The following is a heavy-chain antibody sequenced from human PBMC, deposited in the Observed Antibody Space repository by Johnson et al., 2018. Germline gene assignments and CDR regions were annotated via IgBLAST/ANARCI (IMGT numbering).Heavy chain of an antibody. V-gene: IGHV4-59*12. D-gene: IGHD3-3*02. J-gene: IGHJ1*01. CDR3: ARGRGTGSYSQAYLDH. Sequence: QVQLQESGPGLVKPSDTLSLMCTVSGGSISSYYYHWIRQSPGKGLEWIGYMYHSGGTNYNPSLNGRVTISLHTSKHQFSLKLSSVTAADTAVYYCARGRGTGSYSQAYLDHWGQGTLVTVSS. CDR2: MYHSGGT. CDR1: GGSISSYY.